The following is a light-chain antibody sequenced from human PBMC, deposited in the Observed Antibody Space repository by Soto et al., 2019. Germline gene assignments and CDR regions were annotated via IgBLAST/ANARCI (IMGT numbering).Light chain of an antibody. CDR3: QQRSNF. Sequence: ESLMTQSPATLYLSTGERSTLSCRASQSVSNNYLAWYQQKPGQAPRLLIYGASNRATGIPARFSGSGAGTVFTLTISSLESEVFAFYYCQQRSNFFGPGTKVAI. CDR1: QSVSNNY. V-gene: IGKV3D-11*02. J-gene: IGKJ3*01. CDR2: GAS.